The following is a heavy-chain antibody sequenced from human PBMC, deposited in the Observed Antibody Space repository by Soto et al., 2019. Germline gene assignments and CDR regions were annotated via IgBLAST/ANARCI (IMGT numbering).Heavy chain of an antibody. Sequence: RGFLRLSCVASGFLFSSYAMSWACQPPGEGLQWISTISISGGSTYSADSVKSRLTVSRDNDKKTLYLQMNSLRAHDTALYCCAKLDSWSPRPMEVWGQGTTVTVSS. D-gene: IGHD3-3*01. J-gene: IGHJ6*02. CDR3: AKLDSWSPRPMEV. CDR2: ISISGGST. V-gene: IGHV3-23*01. CDR1: GFLFSSYA.